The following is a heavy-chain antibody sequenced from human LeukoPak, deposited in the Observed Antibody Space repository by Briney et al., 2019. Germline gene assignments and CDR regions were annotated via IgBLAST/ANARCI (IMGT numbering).Heavy chain of an antibody. CDR3: ATTYCSDGSCYWFSLDF. J-gene: IGHJ4*02. D-gene: IGHD2-15*01. V-gene: IGHV3-21*04. CDR1: GFTFSSYS. CDR2: ISSSSSYI. Sequence: GGSLRLSCAASGFTFSSYSMNWVRQAPGKGLEWVSSISSSSSYIYYADSVKGRFTISRDNAKNSLYLQMNSLRSDDTAVYYCATTYCSDGSCYWFSLDFWGQGTLVTVSS.